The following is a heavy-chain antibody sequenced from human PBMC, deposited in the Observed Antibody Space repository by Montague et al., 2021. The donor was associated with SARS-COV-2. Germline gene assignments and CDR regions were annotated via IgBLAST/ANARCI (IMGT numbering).Heavy chain of an antibody. V-gene: IGHV4-59*01. CDR2: ISDSGST. D-gene: IGHD3-10*01. J-gene: IGHJ6*02. CDR3: ARGCLSYFGAGSHCYGMDV. CDR1: GTSITSYY. Sequence: SETLSLTCSVSGTSITSYYWNWIRQPPGKGLEWIGYISDSGSTNXSLSLKSRVTMSVDTSKNQMSLKLTSVTAADTAVYYCARGCLSYFGAGSHCYGMDVWGQGTTVTVSS.